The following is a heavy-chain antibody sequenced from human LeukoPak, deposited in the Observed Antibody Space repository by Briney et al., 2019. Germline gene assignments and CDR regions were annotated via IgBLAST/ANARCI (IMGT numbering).Heavy chain of an antibody. V-gene: IGHV3-21*01. Sequence: GGSLRLSCEGSGFTFSSYSMNWVRQAPGKGLEWVSSISSSSSYIYYADSVKGRFTISRDNAKNSLYLQMNSLRAEDTAVYYCARDLHITMVRGVDYWGQGTLVTVSS. CDR1: GFTFSSYS. CDR2: ISSSSSYI. J-gene: IGHJ4*02. CDR3: ARDLHITMVRGVDY. D-gene: IGHD3-10*01.